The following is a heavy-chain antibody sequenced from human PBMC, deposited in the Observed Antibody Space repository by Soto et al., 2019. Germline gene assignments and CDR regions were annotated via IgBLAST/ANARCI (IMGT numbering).Heavy chain of an antibody. Sequence: PSVPPSPTSPVYGWSFGGYYWRWLRQTPGKGLEWIGEINHSGSTNYNPSLKSRVTISVDTSKNQFSLKLSSVTAADTAVYYCARRTLGYYDFWSGYHSASTFIFDYWGQGTLVTVSS. CDR1: GWSFGGYY. CDR2: INHSGST. D-gene: IGHD3-3*01. J-gene: IGHJ4*02. V-gene: IGHV4-34*01. CDR3: ARRTLGYYDFWSGYHSASTFIFDY.